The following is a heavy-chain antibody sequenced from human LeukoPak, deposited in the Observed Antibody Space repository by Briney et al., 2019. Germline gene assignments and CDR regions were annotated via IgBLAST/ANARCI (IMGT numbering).Heavy chain of an antibody. Sequence: PAGGSLRLSCAASGFTFSSYWMSWVRQAPGKGLEWVANMKQDGSEKYYVDSVKGRFTISRDNAKNSLYLQMNSLRAEDTAVYYCARGDDCSGGSCYLLDYYYMDVWGKGTTVTVSS. CDR3: ARGDDCSGGSCYLLDYYYMDV. D-gene: IGHD2-15*01. V-gene: IGHV3-7*01. CDR2: MKQDGSEK. CDR1: GFTFSSYW. J-gene: IGHJ6*03.